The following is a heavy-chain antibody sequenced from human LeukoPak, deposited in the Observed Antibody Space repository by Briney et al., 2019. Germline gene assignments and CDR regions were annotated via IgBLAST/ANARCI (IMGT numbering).Heavy chain of an antibody. CDR3: ARQLGYYDSSAPGWFDP. J-gene: IGHJ5*02. Sequence: PSETLSLTCTVSGGSISSSSYYWGWIRQPPGKGLEWIGSIYYSGSTYYNPSLKSRVTISVDTSKNQFSLKLSSVTAADTDVYYCARQLGYYDSSAPGWFDPWGQGTLVTVSS. CDR1: GGSISSSSYY. CDR2: IYYSGST. D-gene: IGHD3-22*01. V-gene: IGHV4-39*01.